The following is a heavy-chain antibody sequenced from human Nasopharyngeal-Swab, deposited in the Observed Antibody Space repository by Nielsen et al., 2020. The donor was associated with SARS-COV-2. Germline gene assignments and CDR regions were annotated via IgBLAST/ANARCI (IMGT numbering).Heavy chain of an antibody. D-gene: IGHD3-22*01. CDR1: GGSFSGYY. J-gene: IGHJ5*02. CDR2: INHSGST. V-gene: IGHV4-34*01. CDR3: ASNYYDSSGYRYWFDP. Sequence: SETLSLTCAVYGGSFSGYYWSWIRQPPGKGLEWIGEINHSGSTYYNPSLKSRLTISVDTSKNQFSLKLSSVTAADTAFYYCASNYYDSSGYRYWFDPWGQGTLVTVSS.